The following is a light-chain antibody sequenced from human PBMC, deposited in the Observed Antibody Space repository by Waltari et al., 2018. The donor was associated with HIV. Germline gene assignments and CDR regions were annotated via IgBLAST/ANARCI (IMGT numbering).Light chain of an antibody. CDR3: QSYDSSNFWV. CDR1: SGNIASNY. Sequence: NFMLTQPHSVSESPGKTVTISCTRSSGNIASNYVKWYQLRPGTSPTTVLYEDKQRPTGVPDRFSGSIDSSSNSASLTISGLKTEDEADYYCQSYDSSNFWVFGGGTKLTVL. V-gene: IGLV6-57*01. J-gene: IGLJ3*02. CDR2: EDK.